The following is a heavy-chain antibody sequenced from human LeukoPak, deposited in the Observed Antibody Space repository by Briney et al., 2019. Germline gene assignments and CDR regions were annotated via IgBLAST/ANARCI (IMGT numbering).Heavy chain of an antibody. CDR2: INHSGST. CDR3: ARQGERFLEWLPMGQFDY. D-gene: IGHD3-3*01. V-gene: IGHV4-34*01. Sequence: SETLSLTCGVYGGSFRGYYWSWIRQPPGKGLEWIGEINHSGSTNYNPSLKGRVTISLDTSKNQFSLRLSSVTAADTAVYYCARQGERFLEWLPMGQFDYWGQGTLVTVSS. J-gene: IGHJ4*02. CDR1: GGSFRGYY.